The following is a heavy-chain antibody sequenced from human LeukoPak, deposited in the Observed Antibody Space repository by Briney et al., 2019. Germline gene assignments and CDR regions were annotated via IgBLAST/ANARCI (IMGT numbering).Heavy chain of an antibody. D-gene: IGHD1/OR15-1a*01. V-gene: IGHV4-4*07. Sequence: TSETLSLTCTVSGGSMSSYDWSWVRQPAGKGLEWIGRTYNSGSTNYNPSLKSRVIMSVDTSKNQFFLKLNSVTAADTAVYYCARGVYNWNIDVFDFWGQGTMVTVSS. J-gene: IGHJ3*01. CDR1: GGSMSSYD. CDR3: ARGVYNWNIDVFDF. CDR2: TYNSGST.